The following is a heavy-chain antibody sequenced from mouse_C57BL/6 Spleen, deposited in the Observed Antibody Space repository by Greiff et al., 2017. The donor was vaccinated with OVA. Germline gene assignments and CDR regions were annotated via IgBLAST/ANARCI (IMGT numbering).Heavy chain of an antibody. CDR1: GYTFTDYN. Sequence: VHVKQSGPELVKPGASVKMSCKASGYTFTDYNMHWVKQSHGKSLEWIGYINPNNGGTSYNQKFKGKATLTVNKSSSTAYMELRSLTSEDSAVYYCARGVDYGNWFAYWGQGTLVTVSA. J-gene: IGHJ3*01. CDR2: INPNNGGT. D-gene: IGHD2-1*01. CDR3: ARGVDYGNWFAY. V-gene: IGHV1-22*01.